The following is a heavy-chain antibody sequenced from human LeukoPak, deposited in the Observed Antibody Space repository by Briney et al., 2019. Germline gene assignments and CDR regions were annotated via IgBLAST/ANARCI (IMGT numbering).Heavy chain of an antibody. CDR3: SRSRSINTWTPGC. CDR1: GASISSYY. Sequence: PSETLSHTCTVSGASISSYYWSWIRQPPGKGLEWIGYIYYSVITIYNPSLKSRVTISVDTSKNQFSLNLSSVTAADTAVYFCSRSRSINTWTPGCWGQGTLVTVSS. V-gene: IGHV4-59*08. CDR2: IYYSVIT. D-gene: IGHD1-1*01. J-gene: IGHJ4*02.